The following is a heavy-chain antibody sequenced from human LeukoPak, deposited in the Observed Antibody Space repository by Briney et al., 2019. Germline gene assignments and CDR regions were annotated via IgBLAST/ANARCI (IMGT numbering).Heavy chain of an antibody. V-gene: IGHV3-23*01. CDR2: ISGSGGST. Sequence: GGSLRLSCAASGFTFSSYAMSWVRQAPGKGLEWVSAISGSGGSTYYADSVKGRFTISRDNSKNTLYLQMNSLRAEDTAAYYCAKGGYYYDSSERYFDYWGQGTLVTVSS. CDR3: AKGGYYYDSSERYFDY. CDR1: GFTFSSYA. J-gene: IGHJ4*02. D-gene: IGHD3-22*01.